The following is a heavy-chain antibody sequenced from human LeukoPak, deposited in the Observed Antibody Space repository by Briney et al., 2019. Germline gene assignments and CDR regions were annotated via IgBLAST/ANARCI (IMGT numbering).Heavy chain of an antibody. CDR2: FDHEGGET. J-gene: IGHJ4*02. CDR1: GYTSTELS. CDR3: ATRAYYYEPGLFEY. Sequence: ASVKVSCKICGYTSTELSLHWVRQAPGEGREWMGGFDHEGGETIYAQKFHERLTMTEDTSTDTAYMELSSLRYESTAVYYCATRAYYYEPGLFEYWGQGTLVTVSS. V-gene: IGHV1-24*01. D-gene: IGHD3-22*01.